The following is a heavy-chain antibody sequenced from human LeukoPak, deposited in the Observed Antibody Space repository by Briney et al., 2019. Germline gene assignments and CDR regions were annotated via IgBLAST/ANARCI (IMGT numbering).Heavy chain of an antibody. D-gene: IGHD3-22*01. J-gene: IGHJ5*02. CDR2: IYPNSGGT. CDR1: GYTLTVDY. CDR3: GGNNYYDRGGWLLWFDP. Sequence: VASLWVSSMASGYTLTVDYMHWVRQTPGQGLEWMGRIYPNSGGTNYAQNFRGRVTITRDTSTSTAYIELSTLRSADTPVFNCGGNNYYDRGGWLLWFDPWGQGTLVTVSS. V-gene: IGHV1-2*06.